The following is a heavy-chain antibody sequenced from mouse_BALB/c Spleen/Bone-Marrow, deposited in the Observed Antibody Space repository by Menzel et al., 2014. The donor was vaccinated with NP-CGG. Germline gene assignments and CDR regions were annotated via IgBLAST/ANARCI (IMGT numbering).Heavy chain of an antibody. D-gene: IGHD2-1*01. CDR2: IYPGSGST. Sequence: LQQSGSELVRPGASVKLSCKASGYTFTSYWMHWVKQRHGQGLEWIGNIYPGSGSTNYDEKFKSKGTLTVDTSSSTAYMYLSSLTSEDSAVYYCTRGDGNYWYFDVWGAGTTVTVSS. V-gene: IGHV1S22*01. CDR3: TRGDGNYWYFDV. CDR1: GYTFTSYW. J-gene: IGHJ1*01.